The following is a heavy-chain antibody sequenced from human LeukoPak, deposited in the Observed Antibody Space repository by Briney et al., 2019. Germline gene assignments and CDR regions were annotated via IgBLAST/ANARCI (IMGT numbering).Heavy chain of an antibody. CDR2: IYYSGST. V-gene: IGHV4-30-4*01. D-gene: IGHD3-10*01. CDR1: GGSISSGDYY. Sequence: SQTLSLTCTVSGGSISSGDYYWSWIRQPPGKGLEWIGYIYYSGSTYYNPSLESRVTISVDTSKNQFSLKLSSVTAADTAVYYCARRTYYYAPFDYWGQGTLVTVSS. CDR3: ARRTYYYAPFDY. J-gene: IGHJ4*02.